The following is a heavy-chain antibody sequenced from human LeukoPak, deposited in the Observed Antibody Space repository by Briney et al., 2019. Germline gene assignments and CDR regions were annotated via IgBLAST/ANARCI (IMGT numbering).Heavy chain of an antibody. Sequence: APVKVSCKASGYTFTGYYMHWVRQAPGQVLEWMGWINPNSGGTNYAQKFQGRVTMTRDTSISTAYMELSRLRSDDTAVYYCARDRYCSGGSCYFLAFDIWGQGTMVTVSS. D-gene: IGHD2-15*01. V-gene: IGHV1-2*02. CDR1: GYTFTGYY. CDR3: ARDRYCSGGSCYFLAFDI. J-gene: IGHJ3*02. CDR2: INPNSGGT.